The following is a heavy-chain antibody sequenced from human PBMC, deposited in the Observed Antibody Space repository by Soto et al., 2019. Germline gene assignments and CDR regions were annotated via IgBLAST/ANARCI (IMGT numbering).Heavy chain of an antibody. CDR3: ARDLSIIQSGYDFAY. CDR2: IWYDGSNK. V-gene: IGHV3-33*01. J-gene: IGHJ4*02. Sequence: GGSLRLSCAASGFTFSSYGMHWVRQAPGKGLEWVAVIWYDGSNKYYADSVKGRFTISRDNSKNTLYLQMNSLRAEDTAVYYCARDLSIIQSGYDFAYWGQGTLVTVSS. CDR1: GFTFSSYG. D-gene: IGHD5-12*01.